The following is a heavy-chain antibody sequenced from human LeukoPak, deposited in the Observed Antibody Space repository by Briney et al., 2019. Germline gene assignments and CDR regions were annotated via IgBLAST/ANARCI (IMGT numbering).Heavy chain of an antibody. CDR1: GFTFSSYG. V-gene: IGHV3-33*06. D-gene: IGHD2-2*03. CDR3: AKSIIGFGYWDY. CDR2: ILSDGSKE. Sequence: GGSLRLSCAASGFTFSSYGMHWVRQAPGKGLEWVAVILSDGSKEFYTDSVKGRFTISRDNSKNTLYLQMNSLRAEDTAVYYCAKSIIGFGYWDYWGQGTLVTVSS. J-gene: IGHJ4*02.